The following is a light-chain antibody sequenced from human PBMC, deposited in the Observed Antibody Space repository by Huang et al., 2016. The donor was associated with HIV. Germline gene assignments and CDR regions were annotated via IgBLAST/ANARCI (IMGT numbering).Light chain of an antibody. J-gene: IGKJ3*01. V-gene: IGKV1-39*01. CDR1: QSISNY. CDR3: QQSHSTPFT. CDR2: GAS. Sequence: DIQMTQSPSSLSASVGDRVTITCRASQSISNYLNWYQHKPGKAPNPLIYGASSLQSGFPSRFSRSGSGTDFTLTISSLQPEDFATYYCQQSHSTPFTFGPGTKVDIK.